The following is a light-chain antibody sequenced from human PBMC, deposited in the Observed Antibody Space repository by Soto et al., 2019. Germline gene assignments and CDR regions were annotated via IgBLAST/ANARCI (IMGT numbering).Light chain of an antibody. J-gene: IGKJ1*01. Sequence: EIVLTQSPGTLSLSPGERATLSCRASQSVRSSYLAWYQQKPGQAPRLLIYGASSRATGIPDRFSGGGSGTDFTLTISRLEPEDFAVYYCQQYGGSPWTFGQGTKVEIK. CDR2: GAS. CDR1: QSVRSSY. CDR3: QQYGGSPWT. V-gene: IGKV3-20*01.